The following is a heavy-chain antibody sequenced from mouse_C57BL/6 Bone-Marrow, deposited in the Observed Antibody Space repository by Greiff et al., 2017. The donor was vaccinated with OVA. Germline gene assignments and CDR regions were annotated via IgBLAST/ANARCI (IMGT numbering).Heavy chain of an antibody. CDR1: GYAFSSYW. J-gene: IGHJ4*01. CDR2: ISPGDGDT. D-gene: IGHD1-1*01. Sequence: LEASGPELVKPGASVKISCKASGYAFSSYWMNWVKQRPGKGLEWIGRISPGDGDTNYNGKFKGKATLTEDKSSSTAYMQLSSLTSEDSAVYFCAREGITTVVAHYAMDYWGQGTSVTVSS. V-gene: IGHV1-82*01. CDR3: AREGITTVVAHYAMDY.